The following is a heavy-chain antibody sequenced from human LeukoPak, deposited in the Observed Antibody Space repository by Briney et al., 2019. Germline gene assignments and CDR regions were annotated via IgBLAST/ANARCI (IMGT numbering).Heavy chain of an antibody. D-gene: IGHD6-13*01. CDR1: EFTFSSYW. J-gene: IGHJ4*02. V-gene: IGHV3-7*03. CDR2: IKQDESEK. Sequence: GGSLRLSCVASEFTFSSYWMSWVRQAPGKGLEWVANIKQDESEKYYVDSVKGRFTISRDNTKNSLYLQMNSLRVEDTAVYYCASGRQLGRWGQGTLVTVSS. CDR3: ASGRQLGR.